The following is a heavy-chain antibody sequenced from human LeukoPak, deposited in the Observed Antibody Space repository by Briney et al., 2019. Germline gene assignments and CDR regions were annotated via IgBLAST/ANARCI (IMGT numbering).Heavy chain of an antibody. CDR1: GGTFKNYA. V-gene: IGHV1-69*13. CDR2: ILPIFGTT. CDR3: ARYGEFFDY. D-gene: IGHD3-10*01. J-gene: IGHJ4*02. Sequence: ASVKVSCKASGGTFKNYAISWVRQAPGQGLEWMGGILPIFGTTNYAQKFQARVTITADESTSTAYMELSSLRSEDTSVYYCARYGEFFDYWGQGTLVTVSS.